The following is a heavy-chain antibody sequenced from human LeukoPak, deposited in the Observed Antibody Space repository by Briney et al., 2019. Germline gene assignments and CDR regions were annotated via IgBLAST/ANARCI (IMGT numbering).Heavy chain of an antibody. J-gene: IGHJ6*02. D-gene: IGHD6-13*01. CDR2: ISGSGGTT. CDR1: GFTLSSYA. CDR3: TKAAGITYYYYNMDV. V-gene: IGHV3-23*01. Sequence: GGSLRLSCAASGFTLSSYAMSWVRQAPGKGLEWVSGISGSGGTTYHADSVKGRFTISRDTSKNTLYLQMNTLRAEDTAVYYCTKAAGITYYYYNMDVWGQGTLVTVSS.